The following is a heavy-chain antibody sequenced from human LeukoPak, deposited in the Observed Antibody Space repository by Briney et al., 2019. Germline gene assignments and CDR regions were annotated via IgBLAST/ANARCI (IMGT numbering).Heavy chain of an antibody. CDR2: IKQDGSEK. CDR3: ARDRTYYNGSGSLDY. CDR1: GFTFSSYG. J-gene: IGHJ4*02. Sequence: GGSLRLSCAASGFTFSSYGMNWVRQAPGKGLEWVANIKQDGSEKYYVDSVKGRFTISRDNAKNSLYLQMNSLRAEDTAVYYCARDRTYYNGSGSLDYWGQGTLVTVSS. V-gene: IGHV3-7*01. D-gene: IGHD3-10*01.